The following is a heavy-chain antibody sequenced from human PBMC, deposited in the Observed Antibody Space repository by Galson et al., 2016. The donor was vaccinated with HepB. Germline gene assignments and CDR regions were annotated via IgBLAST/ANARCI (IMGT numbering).Heavy chain of an antibody. D-gene: IGHD6-19*01. Sequence: SETLSLTCAVSGGSVSSSHWWSWVRQPPGKGLEWIGEIYHSGSTIYSPSLKSRVTISVDKSKNQFSLKLNPVTAADTAVYYCARDAPSGWSPYKWFDPWGQGTLVTVSS. CDR2: IYHSGST. CDR3: ARDAPSGWSPYKWFDP. CDR1: GGSVSSSHW. J-gene: IGHJ5*02. V-gene: IGHV4-4*02.